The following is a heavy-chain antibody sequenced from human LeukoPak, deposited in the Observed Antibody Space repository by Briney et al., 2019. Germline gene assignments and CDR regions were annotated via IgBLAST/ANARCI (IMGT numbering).Heavy chain of an antibody. D-gene: IGHD4-17*01. Sequence: GASVKVSCKASGYTFTSYGISWVRQAPGQGLEWMGGIIPIFGTANYAQKFQGRVTITADESTSTAYMELSSLRSEDTAVYYCARPSEGFRYDYGAQGGMDVWGQGTTVTVSS. V-gene: IGHV1-69*13. J-gene: IGHJ6*02. CDR2: IIPIFGTA. CDR1: GYTFTSYG. CDR3: ARPSEGFRYDYGAQGGMDV.